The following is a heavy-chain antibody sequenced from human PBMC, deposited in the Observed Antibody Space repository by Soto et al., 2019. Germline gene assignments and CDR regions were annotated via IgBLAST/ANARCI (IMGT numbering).Heavy chain of an antibody. CDR1: GYTFTSYG. CDR2: ISAYNGST. V-gene: IGHV1-18*01. Sequence: GASVKVSCTASGYTFTSYGISWVRQAPGQGLEWMGWISAYNGSTNYAQKLQGRVTMTTDTSTSTAYMELRSLRSDDTAVYYCARDVADYYYYYYGMDVWGQGTTVTVSS. D-gene: IGHD2-21*01. J-gene: IGHJ6*02. CDR3: ARDVADYYYYYYGMDV.